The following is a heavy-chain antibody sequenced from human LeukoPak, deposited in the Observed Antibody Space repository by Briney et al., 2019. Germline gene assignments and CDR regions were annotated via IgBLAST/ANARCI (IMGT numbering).Heavy chain of an antibody. J-gene: IGHJ4*02. CDR3: ARGYCSSTSCYYFDY. CDR1: GGSISTYY. V-gene: IGHV4-59*12. CDR2: IYNSGST. D-gene: IGHD2-2*01. Sequence: KPSETLSLTCSVSGGSISTYYWSWIRKPPGKGLEWIGHIYNSGSTNYSPSLKSRVTISVDTSKNQFSLKLSSVTTADTAVYYCARGYCSSTSCYYFDYWGQGTLVTVSS.